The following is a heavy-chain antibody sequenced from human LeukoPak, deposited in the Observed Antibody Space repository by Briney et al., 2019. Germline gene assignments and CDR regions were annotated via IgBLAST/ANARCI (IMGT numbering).Heavy chain of an antibody. CDR2: FYYSGST. CDR3: ASYSSVNNWFDP. V-gene: IGHV4-39*01. J-gene: IGHJ5*02. Sequence: SETLSLTCTVSGGSISSNGYYWVWIRQPPGKGLEWIGSFYYSGSTYYNPSLKSRVTISVDTSKNQFSLKLSSVTAADTAVYYCASYSSVNNWFDPWGQGTLVTVSS. D-gene: IGHD6-19*01. CDR1: GGSISSNGYY.